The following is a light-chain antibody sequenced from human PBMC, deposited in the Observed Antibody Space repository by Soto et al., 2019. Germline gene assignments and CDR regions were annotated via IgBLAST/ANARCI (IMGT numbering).Light chain of an antibody. Sequence: QSALTQPASVSGSPGQSITISCTGTSSDVGGYNYVSWYQQHPGKAPKHMIYDVSNRPSGVSNRFSGSKSGNTASLTISGLQAEDEADYYCSSYTSSSPLVFGGGTQLPVL. CDR3: SSYTSSSPLV. CDR2: DVS. CDR1: SSDVGGYNY. J-gene: IGLJ2*01. V-gene: IGLV2-14*01.